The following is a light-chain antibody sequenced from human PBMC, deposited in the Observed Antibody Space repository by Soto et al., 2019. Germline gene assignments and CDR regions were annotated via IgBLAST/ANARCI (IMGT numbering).Light chain of an antibody. Sequence: EIVLTQSPATLSLSPGERATLSCRASRSVRSDLAWYQQNPGQAPRLLIYDASNRAAGIPARFSGSDSETDVARTVRIPEPEDFAVDYCLQRYACTAITFGEATRREI. J-gene: IGKJ5*01. CDR2: DAS. CDR3: LQRYACTAIT. CDR1: RSVRSD. V-gene: IGKV3-11*01.